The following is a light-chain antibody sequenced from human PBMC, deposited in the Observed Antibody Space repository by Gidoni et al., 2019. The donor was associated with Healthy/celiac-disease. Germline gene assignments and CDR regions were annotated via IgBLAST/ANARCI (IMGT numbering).Light chain of an antibody. Sequence: IVLTQSPGTLSLSPGERATLSCRASQSVSSSYLAWYQQKPGQAPRRLIYGASSRATGIPDRFSGSGSGTDFTLTISRLEPEDFAVYYCQQYGSSPFPFGGGTKVEIK. CDR2: GAS. CDR1: QSVSSSY. J-gene: IGKJ4*01. V-gene: IGKV3-20*01. CDR3: QQYGSSPFP.